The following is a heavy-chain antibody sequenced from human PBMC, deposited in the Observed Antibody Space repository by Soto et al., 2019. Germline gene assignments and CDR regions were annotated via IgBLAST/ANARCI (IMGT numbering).Heavy chain of an antibody. V-gene: IGHV4-30-2*01. Sequence: SETLSLTCAVSGGSISSGGYSWSWIRQPPGKGLEWIGYIYHSGSTYYNPSLKSRVTISVDRSKNQFSLKLSSVTAADTAVYYCARGRFSIFGVVPHFDYWGRGTLVTVSS. CDR1: GGSISSGGYS. D-gene: IGHD3-3*01. CDR3: ARGRFSIFGVVPHFDY. J-gene: IGHJ4*02. CDR2: IYHSGST.